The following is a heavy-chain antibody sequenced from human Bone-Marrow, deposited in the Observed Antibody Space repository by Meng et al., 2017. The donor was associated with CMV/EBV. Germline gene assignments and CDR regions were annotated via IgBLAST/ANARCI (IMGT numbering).Heavy chain of an antibody. D-gene: IGHD3-10*01. CDR1: GFTFSSYS. Sequence: GGSLRLSCAASGFTFSSYSMNWVRQAPGKGLEWVSSISSSSSYIYYADSVKGRFTISRDNAKNSLYLQMNSLRAEDTAVYYCARIILTTMVRGVPSRPYYYYGMDVWGQGTTVTGSS. CDR3: ARIILTTMVRGVPSRPYYYYGMDV. J-gene: IGHJ6*01. CDR2: ISSSSSYI. V-gene: IGHV3-21*01.